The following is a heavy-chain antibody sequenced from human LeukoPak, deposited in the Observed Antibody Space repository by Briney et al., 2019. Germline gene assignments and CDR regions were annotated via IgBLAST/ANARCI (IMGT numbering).Heavy chain of an antibody. CDR3: AGGRVRQRRCMDV. Sequence: PGGSLRLSCAASGFTFSSYAMSWVRQAPGKGLEWVSAISGSGGSTYYADSVKGRFTISRDNSKNTLYLQMNSLRAEDTAVYYCAGGRVRQRRCMDVWGQGTTVTVSS. J-gene: IGHJ6*02. CDR1: GFTFSSYA. CDR2: ISGSGGST. D-gene: IGHD1-1*01. V-gene: IGHV3-23*01.